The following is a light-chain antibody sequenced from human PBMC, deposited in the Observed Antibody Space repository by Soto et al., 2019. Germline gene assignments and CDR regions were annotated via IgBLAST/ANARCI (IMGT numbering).Light chain of an antibody. CDR1: QSIGRW. CDR2: KAS. CDR3: QQYNSSPYT. Sequence: DIQMTQSPSTLSASVGDTVTITCRASQSIGRWLAWYQQKPGKAPELLMYKASTLQTGVPSRFSGSGSETEFSLTISSLQPDDFATYSCQQYNSSPYTVGQGTKLEVK. J-gene: IGKJ2*01. V-gene: IGKV1-5*03.